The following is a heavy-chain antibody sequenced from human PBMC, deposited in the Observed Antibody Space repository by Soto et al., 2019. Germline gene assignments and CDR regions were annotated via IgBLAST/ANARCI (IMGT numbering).Heavy chain of an antibody. CDR3: ATVRYSSGWYLGPKYYFDY. CDR1: GYTITELS. Sequence: GASVKVSCKVSGYTITELSMHWVRQAPGKGLEWMVGFDPEDGETIYAQKLQGRVTMTEDTSTDTAYMELSSLRSEDTAVYYCATVRYSSGWYLGPKYYFDYWGQGTLVTVSS. CDR2: FDPEDGET. J-gene: IGHJ4*02. D-gene: IGHD6-19*01. V-gene: IGHV1-24*01.